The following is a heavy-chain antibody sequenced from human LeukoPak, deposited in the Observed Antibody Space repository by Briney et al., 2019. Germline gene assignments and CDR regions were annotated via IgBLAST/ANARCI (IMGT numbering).Heavy chain of an antibody. CDR2: IKQDGSEK. CDR3: ARETGRSSSWFRFFDY. CDR1: GFTFSRYL. D-gene: IGHD6-13*01. J-gene: IGHJ4*02. V-gene: IGHV3-7*01. Sequence: GGSLRLSCAASGFTFSRYLMSWVRQAPGKGLEWVANIKQDGSEKYYVDSVEGRFTISRDNAKNSLYLQMNSLRAEDTAVYFCARETGRSSSWFRFFDYWGQGNLVTVSS.